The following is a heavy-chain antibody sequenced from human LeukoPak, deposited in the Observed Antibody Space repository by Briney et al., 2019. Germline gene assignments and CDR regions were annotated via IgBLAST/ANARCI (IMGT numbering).Heavy chain of an antibody. V-gene: IGHV1-18*01. D-gene: IGHD1-26*01. CDR3: ARGLSWSHFDY. CDR2: ISAYNGNT. Sequence: GASVKVSCKASGYTFTSYGISWVRQAPGQGLEWMGWISAYNGNTNYAQKFQGRVTMTRDTSISTAYMELSRLRSDDTAVYYCARGLSWSHFDYWGQGTLVTVSS. CDR1: GYTFTSYG. J-gene: IGHJ4*02.